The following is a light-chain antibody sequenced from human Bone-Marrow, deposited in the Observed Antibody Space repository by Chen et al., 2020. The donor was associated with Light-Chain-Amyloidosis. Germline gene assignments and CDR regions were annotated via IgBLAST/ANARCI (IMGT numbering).Light chain of an antibody. CDR1: NIGSTS. CDR3: QVWDRSSDRPV. CDR2: DDS. V-gene: IGLV3-21*02. J-gene: IGLJ3*02. Sequence: SYVLTQPSSVSVAPGQTATIACGGNNIGSTSVHWYQQTPGQAPLLVVYDDSDRPSGIPVRLSGSNSGNAATLTISRVEAADEADYYCQVWDRSSDRPVFGGGTKLTVL.